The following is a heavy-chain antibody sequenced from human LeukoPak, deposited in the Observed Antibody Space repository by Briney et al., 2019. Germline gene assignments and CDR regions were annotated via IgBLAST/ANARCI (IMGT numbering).Heavy chain of an antibody. Sequence: SETLSLTCTVSGGAISSYYWSWIRQPPGKGLEWIGYIYYSGSTNYNPSLKSRVTISVDTSKNQFSLKLSSVTAADTAVYYCARDRGSYSDYWGQGTLVTVSS. CDR2: IYYSGST. CDR3: ARDRGSYSDY. CDR1: GGAISSYY. J-gene: IGHJ4*02. D-gene: IGHD1-26*01. V-gene: IGHV4-59*01.